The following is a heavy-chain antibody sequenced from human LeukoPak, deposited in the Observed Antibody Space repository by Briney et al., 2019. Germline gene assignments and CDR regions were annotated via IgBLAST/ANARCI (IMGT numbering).Heavy chain of an antibody. CDR1: GFTFDDYA. V-gene: IGHV3-43D*03. J-gene: IGHJ4*02. CDR2: ITWDGDST. D-gene: IGHD6-13*01. CDR3: AKGTSSWHEFDS. Sequence: GGSLRLSCAASGFTFDDYAMHWVRQAPGKGLEWVSLITWDGDSTYYADSVKGRFTISRDNSKNYLYLQMNSLRAEDTPLYYCAKGTSSWHEFDSWGQGTLVTVSS.